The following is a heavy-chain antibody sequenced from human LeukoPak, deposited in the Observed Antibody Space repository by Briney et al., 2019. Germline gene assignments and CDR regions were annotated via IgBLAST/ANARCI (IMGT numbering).Heavy chain of an antibody. D-gene: IGHD6-19*01. J-gene: IGHJ5*02. CDR2: IRTSGDNT. CDR1: GFTFSNYA. V-gene: IGHV3-23*01. CDR3: AKCVTGWSNWFDP. Sequence: PGGSLRLSCAASGFTFSNYAMSWVRQAPGKGLEWVSTIRTSGDNTYYADSVKGRFTISRDNSKNTLYLQMISLRAEDTALYYCAKCVTGWSNWFDPWGQGTLVTVSS.